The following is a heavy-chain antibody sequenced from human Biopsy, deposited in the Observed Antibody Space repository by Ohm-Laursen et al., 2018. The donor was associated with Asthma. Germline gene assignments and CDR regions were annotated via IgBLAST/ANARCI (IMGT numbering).Heavy chain of an antibody. J-gene: IGHJ4*02. CDR2: VSWNNGSI. CDR3: VKDIRLQLWGFDS. V-gene: IGHV3-9*01. Sequence: SLRLSCAASGLTFDDYAMHWVRQAPGKGLEWVSGVSWNNGSIDYADSVKGRFTISRDNAKNSLYLQMNSLRGADTALYYCVKDIRLQLWGFDSWGQGTLVTVSS. D-gene: IGHD6-13*01. CDR1: GLTFDDYA.